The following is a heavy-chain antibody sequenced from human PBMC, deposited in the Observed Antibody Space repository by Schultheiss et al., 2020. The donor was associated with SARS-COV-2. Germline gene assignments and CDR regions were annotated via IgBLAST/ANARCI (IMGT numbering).Heavy chain of an antibody. Sequence: GESLKISCAASGFTFSSYGMHWVRQAPGKGLEWVAVISYDGSNKYYADSVKGRFTISRDNSKNTLYLQMNSLRAEDTAVYYCAKDQDFSSIVNLASWGQGTLVTVSS. CDR3: AKDQDFSSIVNLAS. CDR2: ISYDGSNK. J-gene: IGHJ5*02. CDR1: GFTFSSYG. V-gene: IGHV3-30*18. D-gene: IGHD6-6*01.